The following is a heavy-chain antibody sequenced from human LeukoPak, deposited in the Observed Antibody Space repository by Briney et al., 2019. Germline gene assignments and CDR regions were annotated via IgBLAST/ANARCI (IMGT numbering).Heavy chain of an antibody. CDR3: ARTAERQQMVQGTYFYYYFMDV. CDR1: GASISSPYYY. CDR2: IYNSGNT. J-gene: IGHJ6*03. V-gene: IGHV4-61*02. D-gene: IGHD6-13*01. Sequence: PSQTLSLTCIVSGASISSPYYYWSWIRQPAGKGLEWIGRIYNSGNTNYNPSLESRVTISVDTSKNQFSLNLTSVTAAGTAVYFCARTAERQQMVQGTYFYYYFMDVWAKGTTVTISS.